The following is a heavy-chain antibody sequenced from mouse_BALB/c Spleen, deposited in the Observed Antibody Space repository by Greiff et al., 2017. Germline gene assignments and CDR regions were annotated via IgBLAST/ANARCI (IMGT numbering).Heavy chain of an antibody. CDR1: GFTFSNYW. J-gene: IGHJ3*01. CDR3: TRDSSWFAY. Sequence: EVKLMESGGGLVQPGGSMKLSCVASGFTFSNYWMNWVRQSPEKGLEWVAEIRLKSNNYATHYAESVKGRFTISRDDSKSSVYLQMNNLRAEDTGIYYCTRDSSWFAYWGQGTLVTVSA. V-gene: IGHV6-6*02. CDR2: IRLKSNNYAT.